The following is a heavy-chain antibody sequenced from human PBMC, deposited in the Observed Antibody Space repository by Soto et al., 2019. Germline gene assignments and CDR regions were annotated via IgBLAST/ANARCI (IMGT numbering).Heavy chain of an antibody. V-gene: IGHV1-69*02. J-gene: IGHJ4*02. CDR2: IIPILGIA. CDR3: ARRRGYSSGYYFDY. CDR1: GGTFSSYT. Sequence: SVKVSCKASGGTFSSYTISWVRQAPGQGLEWMGRIIPILGIANYAQKFQGRVTITADKSTSTAYMELSSLRSEDTAVYYCARRRGYSSGYYFDYWGQGTLVTVSS. D-gene: IGHD6-19*01.